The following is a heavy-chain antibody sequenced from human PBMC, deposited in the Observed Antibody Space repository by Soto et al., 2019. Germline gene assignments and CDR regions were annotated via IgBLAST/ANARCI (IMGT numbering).Heavy chain of an antibody. V-gene: IGHV3-30-3*01. CDR1: GFTFSSYA. Sequence: QVQLVESGGGVVQPGRSLRLSCAASGFTFSSYAMHWVRQAPGKGLEWVAVISYDGSNKYYADSVKGRFTISRDNSKNTLYLQMNRLRAEDTAVYYCARGVAAAGTVYYYGMDVWGQGTTVTVSS. CDR2: ISYDGSNK. CDR3: ARGVAAAGTVYYYGMDV. J-gene: IGHJ6*02. D-gene: IGHD6-13*01.